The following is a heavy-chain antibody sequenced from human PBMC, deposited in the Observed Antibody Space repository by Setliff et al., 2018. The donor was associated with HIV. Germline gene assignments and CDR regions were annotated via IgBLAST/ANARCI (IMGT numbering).Heavy chain of an antibody. D-gene: IGHD6-13*01. CDR1: GFTFNSYS. CDR3: AKTIAALDY. CDR2: VSSSSSTM. J-gene: IGHJ4*02. V-gene: IGHV3-48*04. Sequence: PGGSLRLSCVASGFTFNSYSMNWVRQAPGKGLEWVSYVSSSSSTMYYADSVKGRFIVSRDNAKKSLYLQMNSLRVEDTAVYYCAKTIAALDYWGQGTLVTVSS.